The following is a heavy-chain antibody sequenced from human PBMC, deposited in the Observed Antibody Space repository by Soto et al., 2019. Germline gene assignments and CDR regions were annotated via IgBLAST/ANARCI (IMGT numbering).Heavy chain of an antibody. J-gene: IGHJ3*02. CDR1: GGSISSYY. CDR3: ARDPRITGTNSAFDI. V-gene: IGHV4-59*12. CDR2: IYYSGST. D-gene: IGHD1-7*01. Sequence: SETLSLTCTVSGGSISSYYWSWIRQPPGKGLEWIGYIYYSGSTNYNPSLKSRVTISVDTSKNQFSLKLSSVTAADTAVYYCARDPRITGTNSAFDIWGQGTMVTVSS.